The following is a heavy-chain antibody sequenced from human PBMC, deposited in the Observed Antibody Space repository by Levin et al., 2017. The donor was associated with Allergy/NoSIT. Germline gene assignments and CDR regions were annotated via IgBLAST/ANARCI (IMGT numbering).Heavy chain of an antibody. Sequence: KTSETLSLTCSVSGGSISRDYWNWIRQPPGKGLEWVAFMYSFGRVSSNPSLKGRCSMSVDTSKNEVSLRLTSVTTADTAVYFCARAYCGGDCYMRDYFYIGVDVWGQGTTVTVSS. D-gene: IGHD2-21*02. CDR2: MYSFGRV. CDR1: GGSISRDY. CDR3: ARAYCGGDCYMRDYFYIGVDV. V-gene: IGHV4-59*01. J-gene: IGHJ6*02.